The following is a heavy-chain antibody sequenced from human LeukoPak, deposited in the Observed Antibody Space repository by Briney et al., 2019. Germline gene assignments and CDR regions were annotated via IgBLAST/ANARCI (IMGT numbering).Heavy chain of an antibody. V-gene: IGHV3-64D*06. CDR2: ISSNGGST. J-gene: IGHJ5*02. CDR1: GFTFSSYA. D-gene: IGHD6-13*01. Sequence: PGGSLRLSCSASGFTFSSYAMHWVRQAPGKGPEYVSAISSNGGSTYYADSVKGRFTISRDNSRNTLYLQMSSLRAEDTAVYYCVKDRNSRIAAAKQNWFDPWGQGTLVTVSS. CDR3: VKDRNSRIAAAKQNWFDP.